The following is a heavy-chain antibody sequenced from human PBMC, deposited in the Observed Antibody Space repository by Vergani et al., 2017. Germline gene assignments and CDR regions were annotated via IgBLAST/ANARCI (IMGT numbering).Heavy chain of an antibody. J-gene: IGHJ3*02. CDR2: IYYSGST. D-gene: IGHD2-15*01. Sequence: QVQLQESGPGLVKPSEPLSLTCTVSGGSISSYYWSWIRQPPGKGLEWIGYIYYSGSTNYNPSLKSRVTISVDTSKNQFSLKLSSVTAADTAVYYCARDDGYCSGGSCLPAFDIWGQGTMVTVSS. CDR3: ARDDGYCSGGSCLPAFDI. CDR1: GGSISSYY. V-gene: IGHV4-59*01.